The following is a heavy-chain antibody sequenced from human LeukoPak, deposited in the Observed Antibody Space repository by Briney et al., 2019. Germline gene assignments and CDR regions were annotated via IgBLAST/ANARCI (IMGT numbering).Heavy chain of an antibody. J-gene: IGHJ4*02. CDR3: ARAYYDYR. V-gene: IGHV3-21*01. CDR1: GFNFNTYT. CDR2: ISSDSSYI. D-gene: IGHD3-16*01. Sequence: GGSLRLSCAASGFNFNTYTMNWVRQAPGKGLEWVSSISSDSSYIYYADAVHGRFTVSRDNAKYSLYLQMNSLRAEDTAVYYCARAYYDYRWGQGTLVTVSS.